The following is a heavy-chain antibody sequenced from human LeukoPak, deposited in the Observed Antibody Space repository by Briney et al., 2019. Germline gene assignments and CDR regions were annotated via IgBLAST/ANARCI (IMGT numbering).Heavy chain of an antibody. Sequence: ASVKVSCKASGYTFTGYYMHLVRQAPGQGLEWMGWINPNSGGTNYAQKFQGRVTMTRDTSISTAHMELSRLRSDDTAVYYCARVDAIVATTPDYWGQGTLVTVSS. J-gene: IGHJ4*02. V-gene: IGHV1-2*02. CDR1: GYTFTGYY. D-gene: IGHD5-12*01. CDR3: ARVDAIVATTPDY. CDR2: INPNSGGT.